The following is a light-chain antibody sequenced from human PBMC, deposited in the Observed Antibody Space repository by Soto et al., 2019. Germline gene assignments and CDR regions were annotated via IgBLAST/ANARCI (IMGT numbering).Light chain of an antibody. CDR3: SSYGSSSTLYV. CDR2: EVS. V-gene: IGLV2-14*01. Sequence: QSALTQPASVSGSPGQSITISCTGTSSDVGGYNYVSWYQQHSGKAPKLMIYEVSNRPSGVSNRFSGSKSGNTASLTISGVQAEDEADYYCSSYGSSSTLYVFGTGTKVTVL. J-gene: IGLJ1*01. CDR1: SSDVGGYNY.